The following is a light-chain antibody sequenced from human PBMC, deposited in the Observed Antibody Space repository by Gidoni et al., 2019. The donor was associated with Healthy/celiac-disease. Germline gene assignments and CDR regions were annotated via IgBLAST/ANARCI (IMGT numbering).Light chain of an antibody. V-gene: IGKV1-39*01. Sequence: DIQMTQSPSSLSASVGDRVTITCRASQSISSYLNWYQQKPGKAPKLLIYAASSLQSGVPSRFSGRGSGTEFTHTISSLQPEDFATYYCQQSYSTPQTFGQXTKVEIK. CDR2: AAS. J-gene: IGKJ1*01. CDR1: QSISSY. CDR3: QQSYSTPQT.